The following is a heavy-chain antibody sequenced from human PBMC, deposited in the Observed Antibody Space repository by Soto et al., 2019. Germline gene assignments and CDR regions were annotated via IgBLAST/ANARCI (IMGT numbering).Heavy chain of an antibody. CDR1: GESLSGYY. J-gene: IGHJ6*02. CDR2: IKHSGST. Sequence: QVQLQQWGAGLLKPSETLSLTCAVYGESLSGYYWSWIRQSPRKGLEWIGEIKHSGSTNYNPSLTSRVTISVDTSKNQFSLRLSSVTAADTAVYYCARGPSPGEIRKVTLYYYGMDVWGQGTTVTVSS. CDR3: ARGPSPGEIRKVTLYYYGMDV. D-gene: IGHD3-16*01. V-gene: IGHV4-34*01.